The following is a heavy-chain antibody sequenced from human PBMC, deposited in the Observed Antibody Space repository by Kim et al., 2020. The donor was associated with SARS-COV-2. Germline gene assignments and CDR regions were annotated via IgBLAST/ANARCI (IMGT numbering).Heavy chain of an antibody. V-gene: IGHV3-53*01. J-gene: IGHJ4*02. CDR1: GLTVTSNH. CDR2: IFRGGTT. Sequence: GGSLRLSCAVSGLTVTSNHMTWIRQAPGRGLEWVSVIFRGGTTYYAPSVQGRFTASRDYYKNTLSLQMDSLRIEDTAIYYCARGPVADGYSFFDYWGRGTLVTVSS. D-gene: IGHD4-4*01. CDR3: ARGPVADGYSFFDY.